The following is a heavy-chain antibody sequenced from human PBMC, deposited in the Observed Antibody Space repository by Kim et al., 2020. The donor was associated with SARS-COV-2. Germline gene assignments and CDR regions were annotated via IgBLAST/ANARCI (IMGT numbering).Heavy chain of an antibody. CDR2: IYTSGST. V-gene: IGHV4-4*07. CDR1: GGSISSYY. J-gene: IGHJ6*02. CDR3: AREPGQYYDFWSGYYISPMDYYYGMDV. Sequence: SETLSLTCTVSGGSISSYYWSWIRQPAGKGLEWIGRIYTSGSTNYNPSLKSRVTMSVDTSKNQFSLKLSSVTTADTAVYYCAREPGQYYDFWSGYYISPMDYYYGMDVWGQGTTVTVSS. D-gene: IGHD3-3*01.